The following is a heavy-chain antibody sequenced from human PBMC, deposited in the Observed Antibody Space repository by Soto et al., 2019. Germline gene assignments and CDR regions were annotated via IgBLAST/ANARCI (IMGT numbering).Heavy chain of an antibody. Sequence: SETLSLTCTVSGGSISSSSYYWGWIRQPPGKGLEWIGKINHSGSTYYNPSLKSRVTISVDTSKNQFSLKLSSVTAADTAVYYCARGTYGSSWGQGTMVTVSS. V-gene: IGHV4-39*01. CDR1: GGSISSSSYY. D-gene: IGHD4-17*01. J-gene: IGHJ3*01. CDR2: INHSGST. CDR3: ARGTYGSS.